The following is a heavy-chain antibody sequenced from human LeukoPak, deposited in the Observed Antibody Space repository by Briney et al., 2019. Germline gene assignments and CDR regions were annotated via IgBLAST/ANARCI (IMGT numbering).Heavy chain of an antibody. CDR1: GGSFSGYY. Sequence: SETLSLTCAGYGGSFSGYYWSWIRQPPGKGLEWIGEINDSGSTNYNASLKSRVTISVDTSKKQFSLKQSTVTAADTAVDYCGRGAVTTHRKVQNTPGFAPWGPGTLVTVSS. CDR2: INDSGST. V-gene: IGHV4-34*01. J-gene: IGHJ5*02. CDR3: GRGAVTTHRKVQNTPGFAP. D-gene: IGHD4-17*01.